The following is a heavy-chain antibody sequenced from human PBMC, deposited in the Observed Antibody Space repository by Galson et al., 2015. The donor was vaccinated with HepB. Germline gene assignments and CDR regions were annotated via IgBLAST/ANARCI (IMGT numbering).Heavy chain of an antibody. V-gene: IGHV6-1*01. Sequence: CAISGDSVSSNSAAWNWIRQSPSRGLEWLGRTYYRSKWYNDYALSVKSRITINPDTSKNQISLQLNSVTLEDTAVYYCARMVGDTPDSWGQGILVTVSS. CDR3: ARMVGDTPDS. CDR1: GDSVSSNSAA. D-gene: IGHD1-26*01. CDR2: TYYRSKWYN. J-gene: IGHJ5*02.